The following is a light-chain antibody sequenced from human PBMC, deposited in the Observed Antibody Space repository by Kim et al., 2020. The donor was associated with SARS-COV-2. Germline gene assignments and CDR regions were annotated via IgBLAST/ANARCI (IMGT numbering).Light chain of an antibody. CDR1: QSVSSSY. CDR2: GAS. Sequence: ETVLTQSPGTLSLSPGERATLSCRASQSVSSSYLAWYQQKPGQAPRLLIYGASSRATGIPDRFSGSGSGTDFTLTISRLEPEDFAVYYCQQYGSSLATFGGESKVNIK. CDR3: QQYGSSLAT. V-gene: IGKV3-20*01. J-gene: IGKJ4*01.